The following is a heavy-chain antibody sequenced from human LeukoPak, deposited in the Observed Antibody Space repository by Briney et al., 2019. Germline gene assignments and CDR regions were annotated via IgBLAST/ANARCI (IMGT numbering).Heavy chain of an antibody. Sequence: ASVKVSCKASGYTFTGYYMHWVRQAPGQGLELRGWINPNSGGTNYAQKFQGRVTMTRDTSISTAYMELSRLRSDDTAVYYCARSDTIFGVAPGGNWGQGTLVTVSS. J-gene: IGHJ4*02. CDR1: GYTFTGYY. CDR2: INPNSGGT. V-gene: IGHV1-2*02. D-gene: IGHD3-3*01. CDR3: ARSDTIFGVAPGGN.